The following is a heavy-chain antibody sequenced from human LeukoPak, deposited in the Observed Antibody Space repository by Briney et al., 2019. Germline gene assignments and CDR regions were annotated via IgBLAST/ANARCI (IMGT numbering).Heavy chain of an antibody. CDR1: GFTFSSYS. V-gene: IGHV3-21*01. CDR2: ISSSSSYI. J-gene: IGHJ4*02. D-gene: IGHD2-15*01. CDR3: ARAVSDIVVVVAAPLFDY. Sequence: GGSLRLSCAASGFTFSSYSMNWVRQAPGKGLEWVSSISSSSSYIYYADSVKGRFTISRDNAKNSLCLQMNSLRAEDTAVYYCARAVSDIVVVVAAPLFDYWGQGTLVTVSS.